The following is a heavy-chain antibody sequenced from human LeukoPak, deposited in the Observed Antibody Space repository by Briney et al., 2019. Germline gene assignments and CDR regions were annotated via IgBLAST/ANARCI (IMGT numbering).Heavy chain of an antibody. D-gene: IGHD4-17*01. J-gene: IGHJ5*02. CDR3: AREFLWGDYDPHNWFDP. Sequence: SSETLSLTCTVSGGSISSSSYYWGWIRQPPGKGLEWIGSIYYSGSTYYNPSLKSRVTISVDTSKNQFSLKLSSVTAADTAVYYCAREFLWGDYDPHNWFDPWGQGTLVTVSS. V-gene: IGHV4-39*07. CDR2: IYYSGST. CDR1: GGSISSSSYY.